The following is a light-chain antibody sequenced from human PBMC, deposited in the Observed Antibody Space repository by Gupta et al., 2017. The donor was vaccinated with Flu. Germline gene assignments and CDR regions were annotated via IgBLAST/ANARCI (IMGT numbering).Light chain of an antibody. J-gene: IGKJ1*01. V-gene: IGKV1-17*01. CDR2: AAS. CDR3: LQHSSYPPT. CDR1: QVIRND. Sequence: PSSLSASVRDSVSITCRASQVIRNDLGWYQQTPRTAPMRLIYAASRAQSRVPSRISSGGSTTVFTLTISSLHPEDFATYCCLQHSSYPPTFGQGTKVEIK.